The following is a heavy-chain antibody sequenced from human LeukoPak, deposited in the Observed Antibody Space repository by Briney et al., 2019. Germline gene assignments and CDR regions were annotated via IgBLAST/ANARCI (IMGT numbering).Heavy chain of an antibody. D-gene: IGHD3-22*01. V-gene: IGHV3-23*01. CDR1: GFTFSSYA. Sequence: GGSLRLSCAASGFTFSSYAMSWVRQAPGKGLEWVSAISGSGGSTYYADSVKGRFTISRDNSKNTLYLEMNSLRTEDTAVYYCARDDTSGYRIFDFWGQGTLVTVSS. CDR2: ISGSGGST. J-gene: IGHJ4*02. CDR3: ARDDTSGYRIFDF.